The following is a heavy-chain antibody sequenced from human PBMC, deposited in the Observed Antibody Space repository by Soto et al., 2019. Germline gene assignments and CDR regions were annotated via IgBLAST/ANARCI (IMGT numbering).Heavy chain of an antibody. Sequence: PSETLSLTCTVSGASISSSYWSWIRQSPERGLEWIAYVYHTGATNYNPSLKSRVTISLDTSKGQFSLNLTSLTTADTAVYFCAQGGNRYSNVASGVGGFDFWGQGSLVTVSS. J-gene: IGHJ4*02. CDR3: AQGGNRYSNVASGVGGFDF. CDR1: GASISSSY. CDR2: VYHTGAT. V-gene: IGHV4-59*01. D-gene: IGHD5-12*01.